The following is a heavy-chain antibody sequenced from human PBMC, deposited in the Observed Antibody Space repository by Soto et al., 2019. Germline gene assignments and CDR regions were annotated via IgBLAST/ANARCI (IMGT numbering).Heavy chain of an antibody. CDR1: GFTFSSYG. J-gene: IGHJ4*02. V-gene: IGHV3-33*01. Sequence: QVQLVESGGGVVQPGRSLRLSCAASGFTFSSYGMHWVRQAPGKGLEWVAVIWYDGSNKYYADSVKGRFTISRDNSKNTLYLQMNSLRAEDTAVYYCASSKDCTNGVCSPRGPDYSGQGTLVTVSS. CDR2: IWYDGSNK. CDR3: ASSKDCTNGVCSPRGPDY. D-gene: IGHD2-8*01.